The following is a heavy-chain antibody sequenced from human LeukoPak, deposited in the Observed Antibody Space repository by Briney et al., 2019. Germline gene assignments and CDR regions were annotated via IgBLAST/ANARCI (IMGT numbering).Heavy chain of an antibody. D-gene: IGHD3-10*01. J-gene: IGHJ4*02. CDR1: GFTFSSYG. Sequence: PGGSLRLSCAASGFTFSSYGMHWVRQAPGKGLEGVAFIRYDGSNKYYADSVKGRFTISRDNSKNTLYLQMNSLRAEDTAVYYCAKLAADVLLWFGELLEDYWGQGTLVTVSS. CDR3: AKLAADVLLWFGELLEDY. CDR2: IRYDGSNK. V-gene: IGHV3-30*02.